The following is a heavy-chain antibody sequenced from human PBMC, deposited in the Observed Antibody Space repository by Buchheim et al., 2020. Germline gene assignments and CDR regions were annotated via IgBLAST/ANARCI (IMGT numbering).Heavy chain of an antibody. J-gene: IGHJ5*02. D-gene: IGHD3-3*01. Sequence: EVQLLESGGGLVQPGGSLRLSCAASGFTFSSYAMRWVRQAPGKGLEWVSAISSSGGSTYYADSVKGRFTISRDNSKNTLYLQMNSLRAEDTAVYYCAKDGARVTIFGGVNWFDPWGQGTL. CDR3: AKDGARVTIFGGVNWFDP. CDR2: ISSSGGST. CDR1: GFTFSSYA. V-gene: IGHV3-23*01.